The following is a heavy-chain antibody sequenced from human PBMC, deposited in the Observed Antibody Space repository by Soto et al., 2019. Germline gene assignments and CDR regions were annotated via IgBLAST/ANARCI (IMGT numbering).Heavy chain of an antibody. Sequence: SETLSLTCADSGGSISSSNWWSWVRQPPGKGLEWIGEIYHSGSTNYNPSLKSRVTISVDKSKNQFSLKLSSVTAADTAVYYCARERITMVRGMDYWGQGTLVTVSS. D-gene: IGHD3-10*01. CDR3: ARERITMVRGMDY. V-gene: IGHV4-4*02. CDR2: IYHSGST. CDR1: GGSISSSNW. J-gene: IGHJ4*02.